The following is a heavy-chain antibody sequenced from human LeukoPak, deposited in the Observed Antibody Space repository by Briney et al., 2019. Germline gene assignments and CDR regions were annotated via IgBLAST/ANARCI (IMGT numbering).Heavy chain of an antibody. D-gene: IGHD1-26*01. CDR2: IYYSGST. CDR1: GGSTSSDRYY. Sequence: SETLSLTCTVSGGSTSSDRYYGGWVRQPPGKGLEWIGNIYYSGSTYYNPSLKSRVTMSVDTSKNQFFLKLNSVTAADTAVYYCARGRPYSGGYHLDYWGQGTLVTVSA. CDR3: ARGRPYSGGYHLDY. J-gene: IGHJ4*02. V-gene: IGHV4-39*01.